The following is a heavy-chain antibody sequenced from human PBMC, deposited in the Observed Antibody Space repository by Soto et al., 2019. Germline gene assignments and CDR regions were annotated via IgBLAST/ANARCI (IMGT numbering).Heavy chain of an antibody. CDR1: GGSISSGGYS. CDR3: VRLDGDYDGNGYYRRGMDV. CDR2: IYDSGNT. V-gene: IGHV4-30-2*01. D-gene: IGHD3-22*01. Sequence: SETLSLTCAVSGGSISSGGYSLSWIRQPPGKGLEWIGNIYDSGNTYYNPSLKSRVSISLDRSKNQFSLKLSSVTAADTAVYFCVRLDGDYDGNGYYRRGMDVWGRGATVTVSS. J-gene: IGHJ6*02.